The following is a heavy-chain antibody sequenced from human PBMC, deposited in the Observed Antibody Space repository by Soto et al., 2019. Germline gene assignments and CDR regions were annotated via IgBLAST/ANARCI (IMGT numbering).Heavy chain of an antibody. V-gene: IGHV4-34*01. D-gene: IGHD5-18*01. CDR3: ARGRGYVYGYNFYGMDV. CDR2: INHSGST. CDR1: RGSFSGFY. J-gene: IGHJ6*02. Sequence: PSETLSLPCGVYRGSFSGFYWTWVRQTPGKGLEWIGEINHSGSTNYNPSLKNRVTISVDRSTNYFSLRMTSVTAADAAVYYCARGRGYVYGYNFYGMDVWGQGTTVTVSS.